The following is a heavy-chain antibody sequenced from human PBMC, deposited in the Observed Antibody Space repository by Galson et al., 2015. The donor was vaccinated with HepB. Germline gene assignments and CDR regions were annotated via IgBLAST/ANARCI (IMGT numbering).Heavy chain of an antibody. CDR2: INPNSGGT. Sequence: SVKVSCKASGYTFTGYYMHWVRQAPGQGLEWMGRINPNSGGTYYAQRFQGRVTMTRDTSISTAYMELSRLRSDDTVVYYCARGMAGNCGCYCYEGLDYWGQVTLCTVSS. CDR3: ARGMAGNCGCYCYEGLDY. CDR1: GYTFTGYY. J-gene: IGHJ4*02. D-gene: IGHD2-21*02. V-gene: IGHV1-2*05.